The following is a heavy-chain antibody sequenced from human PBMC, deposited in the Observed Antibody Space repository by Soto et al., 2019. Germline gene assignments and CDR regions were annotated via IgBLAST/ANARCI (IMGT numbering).Heavy chain of an antibody. D-gene: IGHD5-18*01. V-gene: IGHV1-18*01. CDR3: ARDTFGYVDGFDV. J-gene: IGHJ3*01. CDR2: ISGYNGKT. CDR1: GYIFSLYN. Sequence: ASVKVSCKASGYIFSLYNINWVRQAPGQGLEWMGWISGYNGKTKYAPTFQGRFTMTTDTSTNTGYMELRSLTSDDTAMYYCARDTFGYVDGFDVWGQRTMVTV.